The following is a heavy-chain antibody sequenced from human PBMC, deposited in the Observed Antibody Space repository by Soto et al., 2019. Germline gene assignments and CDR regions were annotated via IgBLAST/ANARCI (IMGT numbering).Heavy chain of an antibody. CDR3: ARANYYDSSGYYFPDAFDI. V-gene: IGHV4-59*12. J-gene: IGHJ3*02. Sequence: SETLSLTCSVPGGDIISYYWSRIRESRGKGLEWIGYIYYSGSTNYTPSLKSRVTISVDTSKNQFSLKLSSVTAADTAVYYCARANYYDSSGYYFPDAFDIWGQGTMVTVSS. CDR2: IYYSGST. CDR1: GGDIISYY. D-gene: IGHD3-22*01.